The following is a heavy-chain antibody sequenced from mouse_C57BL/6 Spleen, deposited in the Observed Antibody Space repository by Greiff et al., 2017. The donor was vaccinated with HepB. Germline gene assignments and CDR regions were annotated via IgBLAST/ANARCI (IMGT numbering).Heavy chain of an antibody. D-gene: IGHD2-9*01. CDR2: IDPSDSYT. J-gene: IGHJ2*01. CDR3: ARRTYYGYDDY. V-gene: IGHV1-69*01. Sequence: VQLQQSGAELVMPGASVKLSCKASGYTFTSYWMHWVKQRPGQGLEWIGEIDPSDSYTNYNQKFKGKSTLTVDKSSSTAYMQLSSLTSEDSAVYYCARRTYYGYDDYWGQGTTLTVSS. CDR1: GYTFTSYW.